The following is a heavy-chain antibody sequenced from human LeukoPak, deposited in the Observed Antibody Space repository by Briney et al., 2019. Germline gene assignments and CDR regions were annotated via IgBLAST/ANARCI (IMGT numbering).Heavy chain of an antibody. J-gene: IGHJ3*02. CDR3: ARVVPAAMNDAFDI. CDR1: GYSISSGYY. V-gene: IGHV4-38-2*02. Sequence: SETLSLTCTVSGYSISSGYYWGWIRQPPGKGLEWIGSIYHSGSTYYNPSLKSRVTISVDTSKNQFSLKLSSVTAADTAVYYCARVVPAAMNDAFDIWGQGTMVTVSS. D-gene: IGHD2-2*01. CDR2: IYHSGST.